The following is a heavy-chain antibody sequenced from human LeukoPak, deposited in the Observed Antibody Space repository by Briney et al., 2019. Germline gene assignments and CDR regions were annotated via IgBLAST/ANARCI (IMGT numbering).Heavy chain of an antibody. CDR3: ARNSSLYLDY. Sequence: PSETLSLTCAVSGYSIRSDYYWGWIRQPPGKGLEWIGSIYQSGSTHYNPSLKSRVTISIDTSKNQFSLKLSSMTAADTAVYYCARNSSLYLDYWGQGTLVTVSS. J-gene: IGHJ4*02. V-gene: IGHV4-38-2*01. D-gene: IGHD6-13*01. CDR1: GYSIRSDYY. CDR2: IYQSGST.